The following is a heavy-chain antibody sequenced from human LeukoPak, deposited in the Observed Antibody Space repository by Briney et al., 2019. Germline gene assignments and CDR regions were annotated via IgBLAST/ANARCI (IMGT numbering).Heavy chain of an antibody. J-gene: IGHJ6*03. D-gene: IGHD2-15*01. V-gene: IGHV3-21*01. CDR1: GFTFSSYS. CDR2: ISSSSYI. CDR3: ARDERGDIVVVVAATPLYYYYMDV. Sequence: GGSLRLSCAASGFTFSSYSMNWVRQAPGKGLEWVSSISSSSYIYYADSVKGRFTISRDNAKNSLYLQMNSLRAEDTAVYYCARDERGDIVVVVAATPLYYYYMDVWGKGTTVTISS.